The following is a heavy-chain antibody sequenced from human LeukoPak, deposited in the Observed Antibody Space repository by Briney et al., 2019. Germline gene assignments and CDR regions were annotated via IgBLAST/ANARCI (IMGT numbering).Heavy chain of an antibody. CDR1: GWSFSNHG. J-gene: IGHJ2*01. CDR2: IGADNGDT. CDR3: ARASPPDNWYFDL. V-gene: IGHV1-18*01. Sequence: GASVKVSCKASGWSFSNHGICWVRQAPGQGLEWMGWIGADNGDTHYAQKLQGRVTMTTDTYTNTAYMDLRGLRSDDTAVYYCARASPPDNWYFDLWGRGTLVTVSS.